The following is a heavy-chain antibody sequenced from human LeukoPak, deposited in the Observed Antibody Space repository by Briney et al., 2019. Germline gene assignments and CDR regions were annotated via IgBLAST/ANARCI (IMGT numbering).Heavy chain of an antibody. CDR3: ASYITIFPNVQPGGDY. CDR1: GFTFSSYW. J-gene: IGHJ4*02. V-gene: IGHV3-7*01. CDR2: IRQDGSEK. D-gene: IGHD3-9*01. Sequence: GGSLRLSCAASGFTFSSYWMNWVRQAPGKGLEWVANIRQDGSEKYYVDSVKGRFTISRDNAKNSLYLQMNSLRAEDTAVYYCASYITIFPNVQPGGDYWGQGTLVTVSS.